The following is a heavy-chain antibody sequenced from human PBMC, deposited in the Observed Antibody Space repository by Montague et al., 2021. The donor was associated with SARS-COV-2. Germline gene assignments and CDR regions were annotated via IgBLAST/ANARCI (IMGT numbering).Heavy chain of an antibody. CDR1: GGSISSSSYH. J-gene: IGHJ6*02. V-gene: IGHV4-39*01. Sequence: SETLSLTCTVSGGSISSSSYHWGWIRQPPGKGLEWIGGIYYSGSTYYNESLKSRVTISVDTSKNQFSLKLSSVTAADTAVYYCARLSNYYGSGSYYPHNYYYYGMDVWGQGTTVTVSS. CDR2: IYYSGST. CDR3: ARLSNYYGSGSYYPHNYYYYGMDV. D-gene: IGHD3-10*01.